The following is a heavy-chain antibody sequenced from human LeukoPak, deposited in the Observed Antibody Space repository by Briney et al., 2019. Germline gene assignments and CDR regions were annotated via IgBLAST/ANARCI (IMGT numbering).Heavy chain of an antibody. V-gene: IGHV3-48*04. CDR3: ARDLGSGGYYMDV. CDR1: GFTFSSYS. Sequence: GGSLRLSCATSGFTFSSYSMNWVRQAPGKGLEWVSYISSSSSTIYYADSVKGRFTISRDNAKNSLYLQMNSLRAEDTAVYYCARDLGSGGYYMDVWGKGTTVTVSS. J-gene: IGHJ6*03. CDR2: ISSSSSTI. D-gene: IGHD3-10*01.